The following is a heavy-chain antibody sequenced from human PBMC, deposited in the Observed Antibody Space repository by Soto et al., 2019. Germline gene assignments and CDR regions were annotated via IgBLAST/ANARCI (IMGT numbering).Heavy chain of an antibody. CDR2: ISYDGSNK. D-gene: IGHD3-3*01. Sequence: GGALRLSCAASGFTFSSYDMHWVRQAPGKGLEWVAVISYDGSNKYYADSVKGRFTISRDNSKNTLYLQMNSLRAEDTAVYYCARGRFRIDFWTGWFDPWGQGTLVTVSS. CDR3: ARGRFRIDFWTGWFDP. CDR1: GFTFSSYD. J-gene: IGHJ5*02. V-gene: IGHV3-30-3*01.